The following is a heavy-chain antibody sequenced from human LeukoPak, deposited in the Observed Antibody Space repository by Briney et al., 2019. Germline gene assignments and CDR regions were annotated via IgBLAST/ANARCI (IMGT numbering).Heavy chain of an antibody. V-gene: IGHV3-30*18. D-gene: IGHD6-13*01. J-gene: IGHJ6*02. Sequence: LGRSLRLSCAASGFTFSSYGMHWVRQAPGKGLEWVAVISYDGSNKYYADSVKGRFTISRDNSKNTLYLQMNSLRAEDTAVYYCAKARGGSYSSSWSRGNYYYGMDVWGQGTTVTVSS. CDR1: GFTFSSYG. CDR3: AKARGGSYSSSWSRGNYYYGMDV. CDR2: ISYDGSNK.